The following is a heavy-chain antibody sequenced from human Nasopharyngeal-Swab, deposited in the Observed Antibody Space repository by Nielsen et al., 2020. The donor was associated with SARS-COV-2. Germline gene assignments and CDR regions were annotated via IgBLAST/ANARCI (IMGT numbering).Heavy chain of an antibody. CDR2: IYYSGST. Sequence: VRQMPGKGLEWIGYIYYSGSTNYNPSLKSRVTISVDTSKNQFSLKLSSVTAADTAVYYCAREGSSSYSTRDYYYYYMDVWGKGTTVTVSS. CDR3: AREGSSSYSTRDYYYYYMDV. D-gene: IGHD6-13*01. J-gene: IGHJ6*03. V-gene: IGHV4-59*01.